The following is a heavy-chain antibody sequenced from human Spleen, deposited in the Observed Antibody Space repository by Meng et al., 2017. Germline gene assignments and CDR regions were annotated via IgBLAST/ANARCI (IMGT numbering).Heavy chain of an antibody. J-gene: IGHJ5*02. Sequence: QPQLQESGPGLVKPSEALSLTCSVAGGSISTSGYYWGWIRQPPGKGLEWLGSIGHSGFTYSTPSLKSRVTVSIDTSKSQFSPMLTSVTAADTAVYYCVRSSGWVRTGFDPWGQGTLVTVSS. V-gene: IGHV4-39*01. D-gene: IGHD6-19*01. CDR3: VRSSGWVRTGFDP. CDR1: GGSISTSGYY. CDR2: IGHSGFT.